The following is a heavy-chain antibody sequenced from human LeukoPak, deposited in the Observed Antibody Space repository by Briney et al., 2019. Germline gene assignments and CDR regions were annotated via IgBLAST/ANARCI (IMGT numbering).Heavy chain of an antibody. CDR2: IFYTGST. D-gene: IGHD1-14*01. CDR1: GVSIRSNY. CDR3: ARGTYNSSPPDL. J-gene: IGHJ3*01. Sequence: SETLSLTCTVSGVSIRSNYWSWIRQPPGKGLEWIGYIFYTGSTKYNPSLKSRVTILVDTSRNQFSLKLSSVTAADTAVYSCARGTYNSSPPDLWGQGTVVTVSS. V-gene: IGHV4-59*01.